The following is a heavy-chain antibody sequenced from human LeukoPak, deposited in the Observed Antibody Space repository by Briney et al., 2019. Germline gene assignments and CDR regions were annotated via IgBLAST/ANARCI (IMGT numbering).Heavy chain of an antibody. Sequence: SETLSLTCTVSGGSVSSGSYYWSWIRQPPGKGLEWIGYIYYSGSTNYNPSLKSRVTISVDTSKNQLSLKLSSVTAADTAVYYCARGYYDFWSGYYGGYYFDYWGQGTLVTVSS. J-gene: IGHJ4*02. CDR1: GGSVSSGSYY. CDR2: IYYSGST. CDR3: ARGYYDFWSGYYGGYYFDY. D-gene: IGHD3-3*01. V-gene: IGHV4-61*01.